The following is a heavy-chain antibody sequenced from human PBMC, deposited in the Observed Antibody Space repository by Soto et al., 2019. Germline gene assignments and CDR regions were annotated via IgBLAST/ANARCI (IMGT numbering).Heavy chain of an antibody. CDR2: IYHSGST. CDR3: ARTHTP. J-gene: IGHJ5*02. Sequence: PSETLXLTFAVSGGSISSCGYSWSWIRQPPGKGLEWIGYIYHSGSTYYNPSLKSRVTISVDRSKNQFSLKLSSVTAADTAVYYCARTHTPWGQGTLVTVSS. V-gene: IGHV4-30-2*01. CDR1: GGSISSCGYS.